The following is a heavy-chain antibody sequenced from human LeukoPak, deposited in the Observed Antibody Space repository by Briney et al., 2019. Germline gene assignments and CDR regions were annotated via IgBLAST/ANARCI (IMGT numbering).Heavy chain of an antibody. V-gene: IGHV3-23*01. CDR3: ASNQNGYHFDY. J-gene: IGHJ4*02. CDR1: GFTFSSYA. CDR2: ISGSGGST. Sequence: GGSLRLSCAASGFTFSSYAMSWVRQAPGKGLEWVSGISGSGGSTYYADSVKGRFTISRDNSKNTLFLQMNSLRAEDTAVYYCASNQNGYHFDYWGQGTLVTVSS. D-gene: IGHD5-18*01.